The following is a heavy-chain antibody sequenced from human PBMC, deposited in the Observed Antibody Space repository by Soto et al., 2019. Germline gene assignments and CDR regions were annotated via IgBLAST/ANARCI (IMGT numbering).Heavy chain of an antibody. D-gene: IGHD3-3*01. CDR3: ARRDTSGFLRYFDN. CDR1: GGTLSSFINYP. J-gene: IGHJ4*02. V-gene: IGHV1-69*06. Sequence: QMQLVQSGAEVKKPGSSVKVSCRASGGTLSSFINYPINWVRQAPGQGLEWMGGIVPNVGTVNYAQKFKGRGTITADKSTGTAYMEVSSLRSEDTALYYCARRDTSGFLRYFDNWGQGTLVTVSS. CDR2: IVPNVGTV.